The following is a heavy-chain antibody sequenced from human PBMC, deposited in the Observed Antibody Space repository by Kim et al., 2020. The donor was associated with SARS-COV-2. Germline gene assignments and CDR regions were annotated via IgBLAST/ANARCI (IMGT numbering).Heavy chain of an antibody. CDR3: AKDLGRITMVRGVFSN. D-gene: IGHD3-10*01. Sequence: SVKGRFTISRDNSKNTLYLQMNSLRAEDTAVYYCAKDLGRITMVRGVFSNWGQGTLVTVSS. J-gene: IGHJ4*02. V-gene: IGHV3-23*01.